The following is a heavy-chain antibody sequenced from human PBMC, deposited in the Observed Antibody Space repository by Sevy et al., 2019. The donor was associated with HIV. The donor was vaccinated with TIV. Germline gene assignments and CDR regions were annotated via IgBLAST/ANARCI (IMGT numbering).Heavy chain of an antibody. CDR3: VRDTQFGFDY. D-gene: IGHD3-16*01. CDR1: GFRFSDEP. CDR2: IRSDSSVM. Sequence: ASVKVSCVASGFRFSDEPMNWVRQAPGKGLEWISNIRSDSSVMSYADTVRGRFTVSRDNARNSLSLQLNSLRDEGTALYYCVRDTQFGFDYWGQGTLVTVSS. J-gene: IGHJ4*02. V-gene: IGHV3-48*02.